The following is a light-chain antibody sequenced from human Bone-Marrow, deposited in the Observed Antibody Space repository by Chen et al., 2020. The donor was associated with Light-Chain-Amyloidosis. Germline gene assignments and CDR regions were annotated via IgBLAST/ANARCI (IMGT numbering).Light chain of an antibody. CDR1: QSVSSY. V-gene: IGKV3-11*01. CDR2: DAS. Sequence: EIVLTQSPATLSLSPGERATLSCRASQSVSSYLAWYQQKPGQAPRLLIYDASNRATGIPARFSGSGSGTDFTLTISSLEPEDFAVYYCQQRSNGFTFGPGTKVGSK. CDR3: QQRSNGFT. J-gene: IGKJ3*01.